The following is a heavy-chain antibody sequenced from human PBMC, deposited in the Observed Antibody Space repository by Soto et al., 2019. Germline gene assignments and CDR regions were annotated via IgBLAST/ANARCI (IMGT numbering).Heavy chain of an antibody. CDR2: ISGSGGST. CDR3: APRSKDTGFDY. CDR1: GFTFSSYA. D-gene: IGHD5-18*01. V-gene: IGHV3-23*01. J-gene: IGHJ4*02. Sequence: GGSLRLSCAASGFTFSSYALSWVRQAPAKGLEWVSTISGSGGSTYYADSVKGRFTISRDNSKYTLYLQMNSLRAEDTALYYCAPRSKDTGFDYWGQGTLVTVSS.